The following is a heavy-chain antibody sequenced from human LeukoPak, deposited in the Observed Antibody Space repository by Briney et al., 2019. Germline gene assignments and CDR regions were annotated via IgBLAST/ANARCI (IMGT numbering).Heavy chain of an antibody. CDR1: GGSFSGYY. CDR2: INHSGST. V-gene: IGHV4-34*01. D-gene: IGHD2-2*01. J-gene: IGHJ3*02. CDR3: ASQPAADAFDI. Sequence: SETLSLTCAVYGGSFSGYYWSWIRQPPGKGLEWIGEINHSGSTNYNPSLKSRVTISVDTSKNQFSLKPSSVTAADTAVYYCASQPAADAFDIWGQGTMVTVSS.